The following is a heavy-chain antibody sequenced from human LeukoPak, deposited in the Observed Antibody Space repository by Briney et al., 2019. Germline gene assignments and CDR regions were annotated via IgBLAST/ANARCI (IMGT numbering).Heavy chain of an antibody. V-gene: IGHV1-69*01. J-gene: IGHJ6*04. Sequence: ASVKGSCKASGGTFISYAISWVRQAPGQGLEWMGGIIPIFGTANYVQKFQGRVTITADESTSTAYMELSSLRSEDTAVYYCARSSGEYYGSDVWGKGTTVTVSS. CDR1: GGTFISYA. CDR2: IIPIFGTA. CDR3: ARSSGEYYGSDV. D-gene: IGHD3-10*01.